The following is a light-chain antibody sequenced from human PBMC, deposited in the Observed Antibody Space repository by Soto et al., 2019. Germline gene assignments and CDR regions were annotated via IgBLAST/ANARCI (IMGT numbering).Light chain of an antibody. CDR1: SSDVGAYNY. CDR3: SSYTSINTHV. V-gene: IGLV2-14*01. Sequence: QSALTQPASLSLSPGQSITISCAGTSSDVGAYNYVSWYQQLPGKAPKLMIYEVSNRPSGVSNRFSGSKSGNTASLTISGLQAEDEADYYCSSYTSINTHVFGTGTKVTVL. J-gene: IGLJ1*01. CDR2: EVS.